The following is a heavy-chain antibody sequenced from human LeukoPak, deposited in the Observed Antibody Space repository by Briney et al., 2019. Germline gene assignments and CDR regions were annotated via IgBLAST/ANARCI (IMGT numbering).Heavy chain of an antibody. CDR1: GGSFSGYY. D-gene: IGHD3-22*01. CDR3: ARVIDYDISGYYLGY. V-gene: IGHV4-34*01. CDR2: INHSGST. Sequence: SETLSLTCAVYGGSFSGYYWSWIRQPPGKGLEGIGEINHSGSTNYNPSLKSRVTISVATSKNQFSLKLSSVTAADTAVYYCARVIDYDISGYYLGYWGQGNRVTVSS. J-gene: IGHJ4*02.